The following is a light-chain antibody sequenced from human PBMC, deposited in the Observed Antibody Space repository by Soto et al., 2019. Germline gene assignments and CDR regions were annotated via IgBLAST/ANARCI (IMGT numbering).Light chain of an antibody. CDR2: GAS. Sequence: DIQMTQSPSSLSASVGDRVTITCRASQRISNNLNWYQQKPGKARKLLMYGASSLQSGVPSRFGGNGSVPDFTLTISSLQPEDFATYHCQQSYSTPRTFGQGTKVEL. V-gene: IGKV1-39*01. CDR1: QRISNN. CDR3: QQSYSTPRT. J-gene: IGKJ1*01.